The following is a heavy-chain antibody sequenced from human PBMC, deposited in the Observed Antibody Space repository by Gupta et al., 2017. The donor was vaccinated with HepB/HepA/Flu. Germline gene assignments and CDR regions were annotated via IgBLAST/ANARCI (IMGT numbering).Heavy chain of an antibody. J-gene: IGHJ5*02. CDR3: ARGRYYGSGRPYNWFDP. CDR2: INHSGST. D-gene: IGHD3-10*01. V-gene: IGHV4-34*01. CDR1: GGSFRGYY. Sequence: QVQLQQWGAGLLKPSETLSLTCAVYGGSFRGYYWSWIRQPPGKGLEWIGEINHSGSTNYNPSLKSRVTISVDTAKNQFSLKLSSVTAADTAVYYCARGRYYGSGRPYNWFDPWGQGTRGTVSS.